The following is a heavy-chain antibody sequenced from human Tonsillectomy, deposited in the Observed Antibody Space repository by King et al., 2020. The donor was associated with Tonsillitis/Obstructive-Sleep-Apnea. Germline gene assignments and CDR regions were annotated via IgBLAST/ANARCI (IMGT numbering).Heavy chain of an antibody. CDR2: MYYSGST. V-gene: IGHV4-59*01. J-gene: IGHJ1*01. Sequence: LQLQESGPGLVKPSETLSLTCTVSGGSISSYYWSWIRQPPGKGLEWIGYMYYSGSTNYNPSLKSRVTMSVDTSKNQFSLKLSSVTAADTAVYYCASQYFYDSSGYYREYFQHWGQGTLVTVSS. D-gene: IGHD3-22*01. CDR1: GGSISSYY. CDR3: ASQYFYDSSGYYREYFQH.